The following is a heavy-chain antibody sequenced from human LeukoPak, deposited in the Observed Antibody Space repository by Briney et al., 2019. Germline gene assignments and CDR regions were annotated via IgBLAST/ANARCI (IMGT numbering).Heavy chain of an antibody. V-gene: IGHV3-11*05. D-gene: IGHD1-14*01. CDR2: INHLGSQT. CDR3: VRARFTTFVYY. CDR1: GFTFKDFY. J-gene: IGHJ4*02. Sequence: GGSLRLSCAASGFTFKDFYMSWVDQAPAKGLEWVSYINHLGSQTDYADSVKGRFTISRDNAKNSLSPQMNNLSVDDTAVYYCVRARFTTFVYYWGQGTLVTVSS.